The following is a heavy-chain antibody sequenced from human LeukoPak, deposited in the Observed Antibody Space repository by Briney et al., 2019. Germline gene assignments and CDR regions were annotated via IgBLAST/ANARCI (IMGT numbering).Heavy chain of an antibody. Sequence: SETLSLTCTVSGGSISSGGHYWSWIRQHPGKGLEWIGYIYYSGSTYYNPSLKSRVTISVDTSKNQFSLKLSSVTAADTAVYYCARENIAVAAYWFDPWGQGTLVTVSS. J-gene: IGHJ5*02. CDR2: IYYSGST. CDR1: GGSISSGGHY. V-gene: IGHV4-31*03. D-gene: IGHD6-19*01. CDR3: ARENIAVAAYWFDP.